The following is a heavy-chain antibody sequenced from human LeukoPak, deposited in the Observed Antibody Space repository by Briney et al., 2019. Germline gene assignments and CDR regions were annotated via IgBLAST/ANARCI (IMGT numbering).Heavy chain of an antibody. Sequence: SETLSLTCTVSGGSISSYYWNWIRQPPGKGLEWIGYVYYSGNTNYNPSLESRVTISVDTSRNQFSLKLSSVTAADTAVYYCARDGDDSTGYVSNWFDPWGQGTLVTVSS. D-gene: IGHD3-22*01. CDR1: GGSISSYY. V-gene: IGHV4-59*01. J-gene: IGHJ5*02. CDR2: VYYSGNT. CDR3: ARDGDDSTGYVSNWFDP.